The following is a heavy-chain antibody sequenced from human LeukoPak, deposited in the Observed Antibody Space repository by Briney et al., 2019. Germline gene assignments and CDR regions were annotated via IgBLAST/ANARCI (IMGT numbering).Heavy chain of an antibody. D-gene: IGHD3-22*01. CDR1: GFTFSSYG. V-gene: IGHV3-15*01. J-gene: IGHJ4*02. CDR2: IKRKSDGGTT. CDR3: TTYDSSGYFYFDY. Sequence: KAGGSLRLSCAASGFTFSSYGMHWVRQAPGKGLEWVGRIKRKSDGGTTDYAAPVKGRFTISRDDSKNTLYLQMNSLKTEDTAVYYCTTYDSSGYFYFDYWGQGTLVTVSS.